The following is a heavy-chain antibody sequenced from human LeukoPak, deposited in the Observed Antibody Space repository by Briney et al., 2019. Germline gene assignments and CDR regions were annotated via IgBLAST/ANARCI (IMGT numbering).Heavy chain of an antibody. J-gene: IGHJ4*02. Sequence: PSETLSLTCTISGDSINGHDGSWIRQPPGKRLEWIGDIHYKGSTNYNLSLKSRVTISVDTSKNHLSLNLTSVLAADTAIYYCARRDTGWNYCDYWGQGILVTVSS. CDR1: GDSINGHD. D-gene: IGHD6-19*01. CDR3: ARRDTGWNYCDY. V-gene: IGHV4-59*08. CDR2: IHYKGST.